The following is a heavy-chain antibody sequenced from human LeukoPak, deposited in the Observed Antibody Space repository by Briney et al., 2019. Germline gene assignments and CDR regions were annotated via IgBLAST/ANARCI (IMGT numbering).Heavy chain of an antibody. J-gene: IGHJ5*02. D-gene: IGHD6-6*01. CDR3: ARFIAAHLGWFDP. CDR2: IYYSGST. Sequence: SETLSLTCTVSGGSISSYYWSWIRQPPGKGLEWIGYIYYSGSTNYNPSLKSRVTISVDTSKNQFSLKLSSVTAADTAVYYCARFIAAHLGWFDPWGQGTLVTVSS. CDR1: GGSISSYY. V-gene: IGHV4-59*01.